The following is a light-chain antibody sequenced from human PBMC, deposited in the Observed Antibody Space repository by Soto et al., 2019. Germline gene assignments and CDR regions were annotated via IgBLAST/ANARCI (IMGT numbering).Light chain of an antibody. CDR2: QDT. CDR1: KLGDKY. CDR3: QAWDSGLYV. J-gene: IGLJ1*01. Sequence: SYELTQPPSVSVSPGQTAIITCSGDKLGDKYACWYQQKPGQSPVVIIYQDTKRPLGIPERFSGSKSGNTATLTISGTQAMDEADYYCQAWDSGLYVFGTGTKVTVL. V-gene: IGLV3-1*01.